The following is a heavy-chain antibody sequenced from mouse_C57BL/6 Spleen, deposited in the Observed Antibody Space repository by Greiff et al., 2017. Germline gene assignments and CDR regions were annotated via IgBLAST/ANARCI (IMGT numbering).Heavy chain of an antibody. D-gene: IGHD1-1*01. Sequence: EVQLQQSGPELVKPGASVKISCKASGYSFTGYYMHWVKQSHGNILDWIGYINPYNGVSSYNQKFKGKATLTVDKSSSTAYMELRSLTSEDSAVYYCARGRITTVGATDFDYWGQGTTLTVSS. CDR3: ARGRITTVGATDFDY. J-gene: IGHJ2*01. V-gene: IGHV1-31*01. CDR2: INPYNGVS. CDR1: GYSFTGYY.